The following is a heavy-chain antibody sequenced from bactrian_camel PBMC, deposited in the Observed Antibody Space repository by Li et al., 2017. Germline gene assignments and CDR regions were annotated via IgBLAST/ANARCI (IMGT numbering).Heavy chain of an antibody. V-gene: IGHV3S59*01. CDR3: AQDVLARTCSPTADYDI. CDR2: IGTKYGTT. D-gene: IGHD1*01. Sequence: DVQLVESGGGSVQAGGSLRLSCVASGITRSSYCMGWFRQTPGKEREGVAAIGTKYGTTYYAGSVKGRFTISQDNAKRTLILQMSDMKPEDSAMYYCAQDVLARTCSPTADYDIWGQGTQVTVS. CDR1: GITRSSYC. J-gene: IGHJ6*01.